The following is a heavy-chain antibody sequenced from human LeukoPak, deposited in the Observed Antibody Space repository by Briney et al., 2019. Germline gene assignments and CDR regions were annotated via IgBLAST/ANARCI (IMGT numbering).Heavy chain of an antibody. Sequence: SVKVSCKASGGTFSSYAISWVRQAPGQGLEWMGGIIPIFGTANYAQKFQGRVTITADESTSTAYMELSSLRSEDTAVYYCARGVTYSNYVGFYMDVWGKGTTVTVSS. D-gene: IGHD4-11*01. CDR1: GGTFSSYA. CDR2: IIPIFGTA. V-gene: IGHV1-69*01. J-gene: IGHJ6*03. CDR3: ARGVTYSNYVGFYMDV.